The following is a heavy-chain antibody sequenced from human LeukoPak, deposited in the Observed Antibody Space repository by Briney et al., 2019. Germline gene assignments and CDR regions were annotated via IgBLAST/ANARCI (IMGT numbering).Heavy chain of an antibody. CDR1: GYTFTGYY. CDR3: ARDSIHYNFWSGLDY. D-gene: IGHD3-3*01. J-gene: IGHJ4*02. V-gene: IGHV1-2*02. CDR2: INPNSGGT. Sequence: GASVKVSCKASGYTFTGYYMHWVRQAPGQGLEWMGSINPNSGGTNYAQKFQGRVTMTRDTSISTAYMELSRLRSDDTAVYYCARDSIHYNFWSGLDYWGQGTLVTVSS.